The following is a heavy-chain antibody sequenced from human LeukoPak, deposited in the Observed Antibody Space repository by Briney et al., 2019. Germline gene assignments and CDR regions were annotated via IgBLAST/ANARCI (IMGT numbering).Heavy chain of an antibody. J-gene: IGHJ4*02. CDR2: IYYSGSN. CDR3: ASGGGMLIDY. CDR1: GGSISSGDYY. D-gene: IGHD2-15*01. V-gene: IGHV4-61*08. Sequence: SSETLSLTCTVSGGSISSGDYYWSWIRQPPGKGLEWIGYIYYSGSNNYNPYLKSRITISVDTSKTQFSLKLSSVTSADTAVYYCASGGGMLIDYWGQGTLVTVSS.